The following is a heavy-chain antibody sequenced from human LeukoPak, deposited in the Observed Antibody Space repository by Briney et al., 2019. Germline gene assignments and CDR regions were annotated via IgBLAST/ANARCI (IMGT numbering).Heavy chain of an antibody. Sequence: PGGSLRLSCAASGFTFSNYNMNWVRQAPGKGLEWVSSISSSSSYIYYADSVKGRFTISRDNAKNSLYLQMNSLRAEDTAVYYCARDFNPPDKQKVLLWFGEKYYYYYYYMDVWGKGTTVTVSS. D-gene: IGHD3-10*01. CDR3: ARDFNPPDKQKVLLWFGEKYYYYYYYMDV. CDR1: GFTFSNYN. J-gene: IGHJ6*03. CDR2: ISSSSSYI. V-gene: IGHV3-21*01.